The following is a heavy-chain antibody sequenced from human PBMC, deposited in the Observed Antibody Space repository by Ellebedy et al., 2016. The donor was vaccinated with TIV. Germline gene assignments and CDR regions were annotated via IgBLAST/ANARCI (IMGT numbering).Heavy chain of an antibody. CDR2: ISYHGTNT. CDR3: ARVKGQLVDDFYFDY. D-gene: IGHD6-13*01. J-gene: IGHJ4*02. Sequence: PGGSLRLSCAASGFPFSSYGMHWVRQAPGEGLEWVAVISYHGTNTHYADSVKGRYTISRDHSKNTLYLQMNSLSAEDTAVYYCARVKGQLVDDFYFDYWGQGTLVTVSS. V-gene: IGHV3-30*03. CDR1: GFPFSSYG.